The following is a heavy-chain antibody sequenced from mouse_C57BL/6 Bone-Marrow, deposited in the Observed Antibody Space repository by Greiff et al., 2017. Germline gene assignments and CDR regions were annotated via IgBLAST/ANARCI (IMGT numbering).Heavy chain of an antibody. CDR1: GFTFSSYT. Sequence: EVMLVESGGGLVKPGGSLKLSCAASGFTFSSYTMSWVRQTPEKRLEWVATISGGGNIYYPDSVKGRFTISRDNAKNTLYLQMSSLRSEDTALYYCARHEGPSWYFDVWGTGTTVTVSS. J-gene: IGHJ1*03. CDR2: ISGGGNI. CDR3: ARHEGPSWYFDV. V-gene: IGHV5-9*01.